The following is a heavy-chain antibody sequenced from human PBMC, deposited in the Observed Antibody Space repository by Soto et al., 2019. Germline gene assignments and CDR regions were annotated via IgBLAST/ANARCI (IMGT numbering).Heavy chain of an antibody. CDR3: ATFYGGDCTTTTCYGDFDY. CDR1: GGIFNRYS. D-gene: IGHD2-2*01. CDR2: IIPLFGIT. V-gene: IGHV1-69*02. J-gene: IGHJ4*02. Sequence: QVQLVQSGAEVKKPGFSVKVSCKASGGIFNRYSVSWVRQAPGQGLEWMGRIIPLFGITNYAQKFQGRVMITADKSTNTAYMEVNGLRSEDTALYYCATFYGGDCTTTTCYGDFDYWGQGTLVTVTS.